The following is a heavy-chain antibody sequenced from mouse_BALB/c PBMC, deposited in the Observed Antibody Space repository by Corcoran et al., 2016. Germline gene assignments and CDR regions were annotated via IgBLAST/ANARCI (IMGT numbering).Heavy chain of an antibody. J-gene: IGHJ3*01. D-gene: IGHD1-1*01. CDR1: VYTITNYG. CDR2: INTYTEEP. Sequence: QIQLVGSAPELRKTGGTARISCKAPVYTITNYGMSWVKQGPGKGLKGMGGINTYTEEPTYADDFKGRFAFSLETSASTAYLQINNRNNEDTATYCCARSDGSSWFAYWGQGTLVTVSA. CDR3: ARSDGSSWFAY. V-gene: IGHV9-3-1*01.